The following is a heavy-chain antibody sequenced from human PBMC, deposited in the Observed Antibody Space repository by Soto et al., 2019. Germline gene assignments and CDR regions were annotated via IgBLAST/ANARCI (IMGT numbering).Heavy chain of an antibody. J-gene: IGHJ6*02. CDR2: ISAYNGNT. CDR3: ARSLDYGDYVLPHYYYGMDV. V-gene: IGHV1-18*01. CDR1: GYTFTSYG. D-gene: IGHD4-17*01. Sequence: ASVKVSCKASGYTFTSYGISWVRQAPGQGFEWMGWISAYNGNTNYAQKLQGRVTMTTDTSTSTAYMELRSLRSDDTAVYYCARSLDYGDYVLPHYYYGMDVWGQGTTVTVSS.